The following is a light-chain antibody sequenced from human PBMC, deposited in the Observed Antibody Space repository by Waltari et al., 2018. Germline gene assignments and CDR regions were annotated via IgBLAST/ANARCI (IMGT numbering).Light chain of an antibody. V-gene: IGLV1-44*01. CDR2: SNN. CDR1: SSNIGSNT. J-gene: IGLJ3*02. Sequence: QSVLTPPPSASGTPGQRVTISWSGGSSNIGSNTVTWYQQLQGTAPKLLIYSNNHRPSGVPDRFSGSKSGTSASLAISGLQSEDEADYYCAAWDDSLNGRVFGGGTKLTVL. CDR3: AAWDDSLNGRV.